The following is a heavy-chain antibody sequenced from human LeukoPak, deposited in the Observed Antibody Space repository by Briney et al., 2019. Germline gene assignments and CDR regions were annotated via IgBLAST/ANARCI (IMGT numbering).Heavy chain of an antibody. V-gene: IGHV4-59*01. Sequence: PSETLSLTCTVSGGSISSYYWSWIRQPPGKGLEWIGYIYYSGSTNYNPSLKSRVTISVDTSKNQFSLKLSSVTAADTAVYYCARDREQLGLDPWGQGTLVTVSS. CDR1: GGSISSYY. CDR2: IYYSGST. CDR3: ARDREQLGLDP. D-gene: IGHD6-6*01. J-gene: IGHJ5*02.